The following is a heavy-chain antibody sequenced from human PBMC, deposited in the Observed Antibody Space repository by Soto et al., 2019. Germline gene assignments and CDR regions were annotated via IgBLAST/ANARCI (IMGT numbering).Heavy chain of an antibody. Sequence: GGSLRLSCAASGFTFSSYAMHWVRQAPGKGLEWVAVISYDGSNKYYADSVKGRFTISRDNSKNTLYLQMNSLGAEDTAVYYCSGWHLTYYYYGMDVWGQGTTVTVSS. D-gene: IGHD6-19*01. CDR2: ISYDGSNK. CDR1: GFTFSSYA. J-gene: IGHJ6*02. CDR3: SGWHLTYYYYGMDV. V-gene: IGHV3-30-3*01.